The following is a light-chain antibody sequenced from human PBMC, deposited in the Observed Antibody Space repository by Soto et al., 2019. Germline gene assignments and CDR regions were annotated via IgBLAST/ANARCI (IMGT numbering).Light chain of an antibody. CDR2: DAS. CDR1: QSISSW. Sequence: DIQMTQSPSTLSASVGDRVTITCRASQSISSWLAWYQQKPGKAPKLLIYDASSLESGVPSRVSGSRSGTEFSLTIDSLQPNDFATYYSQEYKSYSWTFGQGTKV. CDR3: QEYKSYSWT. J-gene: IGKJ1*01. V-gene: IGKV1-5*01.